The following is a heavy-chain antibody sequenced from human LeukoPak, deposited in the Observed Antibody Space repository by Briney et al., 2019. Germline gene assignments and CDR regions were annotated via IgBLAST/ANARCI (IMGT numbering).Heavy chain of an antibody. J-gene: IGHJ4*02. CDR1: GGSISSGGYY. CDR2: IYYSGST. CDR3: ARHAIYGSGSYYAYYFDY. V-gene: IGHV4-31*03. Sequence: SQTLSLTCTVSGGSISSGGYYWSWIRQHPGKGLEWIGYIYYSGSTYYNPSLKSRVTISVDTSKNQFSLKLSSVTAADTAVYYCARHAIYGSGSYYAYYFDYWGQGTLVTVSS. D-gene: IGHD3-10*01.